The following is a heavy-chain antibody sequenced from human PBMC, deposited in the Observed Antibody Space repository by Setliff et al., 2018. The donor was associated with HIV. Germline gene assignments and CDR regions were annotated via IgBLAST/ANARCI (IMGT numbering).Heavy chain of an antibody. V-gene: IGHV3-33*08. CDR3: ARESLRSSAIDY. CDR1: GFSFSTYA. J-gene: IGHJ4*02. Sequence: GESLKISCVASGFSFSTYAMHWVRQAPGKGLEWVAFIRYDESDKQYADSVKGRFTISRDNAKNSLYLQMNSLRAEDTAVYYCARESLRSSAIDYWGQGTLVTVSS. D-gene: IGHD6-25*01. CDR2: IRYDESDK.